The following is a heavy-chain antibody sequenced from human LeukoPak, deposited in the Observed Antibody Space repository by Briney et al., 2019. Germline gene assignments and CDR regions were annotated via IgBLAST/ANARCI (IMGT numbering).Heavy chain of an antibody. J-gene: IGHJ4*02. Sequence: PGGSLRLSCAASGFTVSSNYMNWVRQAPGKGLEWVSYISSSSSTIYYADSVKGRFTISRDNAKNSLYLQMNSLRAEDTAVYYCARDEEVELRIFDYWGQGTLVTVSS. D-gene: IGHD1-7*01. CDR3: ARDEEVELRIFDY. V-gene: IGHV3-48*01. CDR2: ISSSSSTI. CDR1: GFTVSSNY.